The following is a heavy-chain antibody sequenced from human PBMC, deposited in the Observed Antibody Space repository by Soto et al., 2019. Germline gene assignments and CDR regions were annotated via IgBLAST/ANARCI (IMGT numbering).Heavy chain of an antibody. CDR2: ILPIFESG. V-gene: IGHV1-69*01. J-gene: IGHJ4*02. CDR1: GGTFSQYA. CDR3: ARSLTYYYETSGYYLGNI. Sequence: QVQLVQSGAEVKKPGSSVKVSCKASGGTFSQYAISWVRQAPGQGLEWMGGILPIFESGNYAQKFQDRVTITADESTSTAYMELTSLTSEDTAVYYCARSLTYYYETSGYYLGNIWGQGTLVIVSS. D-gene: IGHD3-22*01.